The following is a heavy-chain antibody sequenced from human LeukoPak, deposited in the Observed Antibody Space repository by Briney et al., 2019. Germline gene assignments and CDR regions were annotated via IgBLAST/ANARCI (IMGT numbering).Heavy chain of an antibody. CDR1: GFTFSSYA. V-gene: IGHV3-23*01. D-gene: IGHD3-9*01. Sequence: PGGSLRLSCAASGFTFSSYAMSWVRQAPGKGLEWVSAISGSGGSAYYADSVKGRFTISRDNSKNTLYLQMNSLRAEDTAVYYCAPVLRYFQGGGAFDIWGQGTMVTVSS. CDR3: APVLRYFQGGGAFDI. J-gene: IGHJ3*02. CDR2: ISGSGGSA.